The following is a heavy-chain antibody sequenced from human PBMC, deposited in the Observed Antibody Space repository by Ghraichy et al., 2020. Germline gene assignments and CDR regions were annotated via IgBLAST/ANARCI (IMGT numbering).Heavy chain of an antibody. CDR1: GGSISSYY. CDR3: ARSMEYYDSSGYNY. J-gene: IGHJ4*02. V-gene: IGHV4-59*01. Sequence: SETLSLTCTVSGGSISSYYWSWIRQPPGKGLEWIGYIYYSGSTNYNPSLKSRVTISVDTSKNQFSLKLSSVTAADTAVYYCARSMEYYDSSGYNYWGQGTLVTVSS. D-gene: IGHD3-22*01. CDR2: IYYSGST.